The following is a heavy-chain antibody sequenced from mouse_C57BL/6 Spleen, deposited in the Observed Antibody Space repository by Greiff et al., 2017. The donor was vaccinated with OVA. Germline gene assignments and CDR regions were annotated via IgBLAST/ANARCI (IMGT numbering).Heavy chain of an antibody. CDR2: INPSSGYT. CDR3: ASLPLYAMDY. V-gene: IGHV1-7*01. J-gene: IGHJ4*01. D-gene: IGHD2-1*01. Sequence: VQGVQSGAELAKPGASVKLSCKASGYTFTSYWMHWVKQRPGRGLEWIGYINPSSGYTKYNQKFKDKATLTADKSSSTAYMQLSSLTYEDSAVYYCASLPLYAMDYWGQGTSVTVSS. CDR1: GYTFTSYW.